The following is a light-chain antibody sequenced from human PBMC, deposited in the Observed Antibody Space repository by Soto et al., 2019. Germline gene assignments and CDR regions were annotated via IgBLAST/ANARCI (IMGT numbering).Light chain of an antibody. CDR2: EVS. J-gene: IGLJ3*02. CDR3: SSYTIKNTWV. V-gene: IGLV2-8*01. Sequence: QSALTQPPSASGSPGQSVTISCTGTSSDVGGYNYVSWYQQHPGKAPKLMIYEVSKRPSGVSDRFSGSKSVNTASLTISGLQPEDEADYYCSSYTIKNTWVFGGGTKLTVL. CDR1: SSDVGGYNY.